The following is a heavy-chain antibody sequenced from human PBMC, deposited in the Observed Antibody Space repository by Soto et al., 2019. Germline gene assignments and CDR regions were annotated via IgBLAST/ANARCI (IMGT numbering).Heavy chain of an antibody. D-gene: IGHD5-18*01. CDR2: IKSKTDGGTV. J-gene: IGHJ4*02. Sequence: GGSLRLACAVSGVTLSNVWMNWVRQAPGKGPEWVGRIKSKTDGGTVEYAAPVKDRFTISRDDSENTLYLQMNSLKSEDTAVYYCSHGYYQYFESWGQGTLVTVSS. CDR1: GVTLSNVW. CDR3: SHGYYQYFES. V-gene: IGHV3-15*07.